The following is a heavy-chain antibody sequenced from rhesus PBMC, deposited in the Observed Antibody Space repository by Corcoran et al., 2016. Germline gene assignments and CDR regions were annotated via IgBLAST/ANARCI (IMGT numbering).Heavy chain of an antibody. CDR2: ITYSGST. CDR1: GYSISGYY. Sequence: QVQLQESGPGLVKPSETLSLTCAVPGYSISGYYWSWIRQATGKGLEWIGYITYSGSTIPNPSLKSRVTISRDTSKNQFSLKLSSVTAADSAVYYCARGILYWYPTDVWGPGVLVTVSS. J-gene: IGHJ5-1*01. V-gene: IGHV4-122*02. CDR3: ARGILYWYPTDV. D-gene: IGHD2-21*01.